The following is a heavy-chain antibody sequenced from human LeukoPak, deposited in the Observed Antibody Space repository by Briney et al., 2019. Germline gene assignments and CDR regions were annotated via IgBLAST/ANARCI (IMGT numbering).Heavy chain of an antibody. CDR2: IIPIFGTA. D-gene: IGHD2-2*01. Sequence: GSSVKVSCKASGGTFSSYAISWVRQAPGQGLEWMGGIIPIFGTANYAQKFQGRVTITTDESTSTAYMELSSLRSEDTAVYYCANLQGYCSSTSCFYAPYNWFDPWGQGTLVTVSS. J-gene: IGHJ5*02. V-gene: IGHV1-69*05. CDR1: GGTFSSYA. CDR3: ANLQGYCSSTSCFYAPYNWFDP.